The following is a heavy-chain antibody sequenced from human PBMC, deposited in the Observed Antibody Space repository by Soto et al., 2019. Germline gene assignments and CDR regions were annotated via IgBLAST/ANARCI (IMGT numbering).Heavy chain of an antibody. CDR2: IKQDGSEK. J-gene: IGHJ6*02. Sequence: GGSLRLSCAASGFTFSSYWMSWVRQAPGKGLEWVANIKQDGSEKYYVDSVKGRFTISRDNAKNLLYLQMNSLRAEDTAVYYCARDQAYYDILTGAPPPHYYGMDVWGQGTTVTVSS. D-gene: IGHD3-9*01. CDR3: ARDQAYYDILTGAPPPHYYGMDV. V-gene: IGHV3-7*05. CDR1: GFTFSSYW.